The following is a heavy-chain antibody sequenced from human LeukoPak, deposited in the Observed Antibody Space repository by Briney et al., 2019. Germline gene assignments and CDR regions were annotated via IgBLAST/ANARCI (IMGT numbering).Heavy chain of an antibody. CDR3: ARGRSAVAGTKFYYYYYYMDV. D-gene: IGHD6-19*01. CDR2: INHSGST. V-gene: IGHV4-34*01. CDR1: GGSFSGYY. Sequence: SEALSLTCAVYGGSFSGYYWSWIRQPPGKGLEWIGEINHSGSTNYNPSLKSRVTISVDTSKNQFSLKLSSVTAADTAVYYCARGRSAVAGTKFYYYYYYMDVWGKGTTVTVS. J-gene: IGHJ6*03.